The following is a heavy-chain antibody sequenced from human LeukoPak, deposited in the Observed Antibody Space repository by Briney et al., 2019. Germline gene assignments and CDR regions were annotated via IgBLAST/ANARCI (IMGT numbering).Heavy chain of an antibody. Sequence: GGSLRLSCAASGFTFSSYAMSCVRQAPGKGLEWLSAISGSGGSTYYADSVKGRFTISRDNSKNTLYLQMNSLRAEDTAVYYCAKDLSRGYSSSWYYFDYWGQGTLVTVSS. CDR2: ISGSGGST. V-gene: IGHV3-23*01. D-gene: IGHD6-13*01. J-gene: IGHJ4*02. CDR1: GFTFSSYA. CDR3: AKDLSRGYSSSWYYFDY.